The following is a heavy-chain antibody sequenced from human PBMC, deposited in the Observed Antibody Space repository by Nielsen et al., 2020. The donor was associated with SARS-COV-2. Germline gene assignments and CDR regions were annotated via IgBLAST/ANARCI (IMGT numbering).Heavy chain of an antibody. V-gene: IGHV3-23*01. CDR2: ISGSGGST. Sequence: GESLKISCTASGFTFGDYAMSWFRQAPGKGLEWVSAISGSGGSTYYADSVKGRFTISRDNSKNTLYLQMNSLRAEDTAVYYCAKDGSGWAKMYFDYWGQGTLVTVSS. CDR1: GFTFGDYA. J-gene: IGHJ4*02. CDR3: AKDGSGWAKMYFDY. D-gene: IGHD6-19*01.